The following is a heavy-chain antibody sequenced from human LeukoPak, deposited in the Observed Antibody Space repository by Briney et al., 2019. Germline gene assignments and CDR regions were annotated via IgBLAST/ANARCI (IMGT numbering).Heavy chain of an antibody. D-gene: IGHD3-16*02. CDR1: GFTFSSYA. J-gene: IGHJ4*02. V-gene: IGHV3-23*01. Sequence: GGSLRLSCAASGFTFSSYAMSWVRQAPGKGLEWVSAIKGSGGSTYYVASVKGRFHISRDNSKNTLYLQMNSLRAEDTGVYYCAKGDYDYVWGSNPVYLGQGTLVTGSS. CDR2: IKGSGGST. CDR3: AKGDYDYVWGSNPVY.